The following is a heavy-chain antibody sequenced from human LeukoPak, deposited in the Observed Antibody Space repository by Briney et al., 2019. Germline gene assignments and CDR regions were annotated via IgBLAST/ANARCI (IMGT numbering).Heavy chain of an antibody. V-gene: IGHV4-34*01. J-gene: IGHJ3*02. CDR3: ARAFYGDYEVADAFDI. Sequence: PGGSLRLSCAASGFSINHYYMTWIRQPPGKGLEWIGEINHSGGTNYNPSLKSRVTISVDTSKNQFSLKLSSVTAADTAVYYCARAFYGDYEVADAFDIWGQGTMVTVSS. CDR2: INHSGGT. CDR1: GFSINHYY. D-gene: IGHD4-17*01.